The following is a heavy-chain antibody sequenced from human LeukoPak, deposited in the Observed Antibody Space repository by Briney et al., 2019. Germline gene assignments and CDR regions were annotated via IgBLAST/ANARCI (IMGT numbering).Heavy chain of an antibody. CDR3: ARLTGPFDP. CDR2: IYTSGST. D-gene: IGHD7-27*01. V-gene: IGHV4-4*09. J-gene: IGHJ5*02. Sequence: PSETLSLTCAVYGGSFSGYYWSWIRQPPGKGLERIGYIYTSGSTNYNPSLKSRVTISVDTSKNQFSLKLSSVTAADTAVYYCARLTGPFDPWGQGTLVTVSS. CDR1: GGSFSGYY.